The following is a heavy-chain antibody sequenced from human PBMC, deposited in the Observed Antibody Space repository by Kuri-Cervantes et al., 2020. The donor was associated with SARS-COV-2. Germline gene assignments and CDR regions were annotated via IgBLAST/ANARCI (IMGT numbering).Heavy chain of an antibody. CDR3: ARDVGYDFWSGYYNIDY. Sequence: GESLKISCAASGFTFSSYWMHWVRQAPGKGLEWVAAISYDGSNKYYADSVKGRFTISRDNSKNTLYLQMNSLRAEDTAVYYCARDVGYDFWSGYYNIDYWGQGTLVTVSS. CDR1: GFTFSSYW. CDR2: ISYDGSNK. J-gene: IGHJ4*02. D-gene: IGHD3-3*01. V-gene: IGHV3-30-3*01.